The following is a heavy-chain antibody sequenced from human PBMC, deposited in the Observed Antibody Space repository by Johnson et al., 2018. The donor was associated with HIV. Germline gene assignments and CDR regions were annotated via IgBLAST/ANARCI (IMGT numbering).Heavy chain of an antibody. V-gene: IGHV3-7*04. D-gene: IGHD5-18*01. CDR1: RFTFSNYW. Sequence: VQLVESGGGLVQPGGSLRLSCAASRFTFSNYWMSWVRQAPGKGLEWVANIKQDGSEKYYVDSVKGRFTISRDNAKNSLYLQMNSLRADDTAVYYCARGYSYGFVLSWGQGTMVTVSP. J-gene: IGHJ3*01. CDR2: IKQDGSEK. CDR3: ARGYSYGFVLS.